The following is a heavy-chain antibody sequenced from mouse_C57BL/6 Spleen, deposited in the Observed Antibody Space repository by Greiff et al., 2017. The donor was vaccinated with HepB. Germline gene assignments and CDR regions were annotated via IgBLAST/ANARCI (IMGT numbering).Heavy chain of an antibody. J-gene: IGHJ3*01. CDR3: IIRSFAY. V-gene: IGHV14-4*01. CDR1: GFNIKDDY. D-gene: IGHD1-1*01. CDR2: IDPENGDT. Sequence: EVKLMESGAELVRPGASVKLSCTASGFNIKDDYMHWVKQRPEQGLEWIGWIDPENGDTEYASKFQGKATITADTSSITAYLQLSSLTSEDTAVYYCIIRSFAYWGQGTLVTVSA.